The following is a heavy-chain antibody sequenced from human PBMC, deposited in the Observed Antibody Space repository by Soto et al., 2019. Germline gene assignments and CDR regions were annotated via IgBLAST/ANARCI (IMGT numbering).Heavy chain of an antibody. CDR2: ISSSSSYI. CDR1: GFTFSSYS. V-gene: IGHV3-21*01. D-gene: IGHD4-17*01. J-gene: IGHJ6*02. CDR3: ARVSPVTTSMDV. Sequence: EVQLVESGGGLVKPGGSLRLSCAASGFTFSSYSMNWVRQAPGKGLEWVSSISSSSSYIYYADSVKGRFTISRDNAKNSLYLQMNSLRAEDTDVYYCARVSPVTTSMDVWGQGTTVTVSS.